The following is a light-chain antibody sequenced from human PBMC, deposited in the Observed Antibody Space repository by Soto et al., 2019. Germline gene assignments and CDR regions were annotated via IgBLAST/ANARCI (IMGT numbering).Light chain of an antibody. J-gene: IGKJ1*01. V-gene: IGKV4-1*01. CDR1: QSVLYNSNNKNY. Sequence: DIVMTQSPDSLPVSLGERATINCKSSQSVLYNSNNKNYLAWYQHKPGQPPKLLIYWASTRESGVPDRFSGSGSGTDFTLTISSLQAEDVAVYYCQQYYTTPWTFGQGTKVEIK. CDR2: WAS. CDR3: QQYYTTPWT.